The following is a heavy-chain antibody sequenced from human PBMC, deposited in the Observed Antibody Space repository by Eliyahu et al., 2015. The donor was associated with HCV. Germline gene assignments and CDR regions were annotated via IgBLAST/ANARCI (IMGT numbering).Heavy chain of an antibody. D-gene: IGHD6-6*01. V-gene: IGHV3-23*01. CDR2: ISGSGGST. J-gene: IGHJ4*02. Sequence: EVQLLESGGGLVQPGGXLRLSCAASGFXFSSYAMSWVRQAPGKGLEWVSAISGSGGSTYYADSVKGRFTISRDNSKNTLYLQMNSLRAEDTAVYYCAKGAGYSSSSSGYFDYWGQGTLVTVSS. CDR1: GFXFSSYA. CDR3: AKGAGYSSSSSGYFDY.